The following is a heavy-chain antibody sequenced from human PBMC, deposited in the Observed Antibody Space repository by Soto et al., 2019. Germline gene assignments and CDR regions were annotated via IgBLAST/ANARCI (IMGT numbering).Heavy chain of an antibody. CDR2: IIPIFGTA. Sequence: SVKVSCKASGGTFSSYAISWVRQAPGQGLEWMGGIIPIFGTANYAQKFQCRVTITADESTSTVYMELSSLRSEDTAVYYCARALTPLYMVRGVITYSYYYGMDVWGQGTTVTASS. D-gene: IGHD3-10*01. V-gene: IGHV1-69*13. J-gene: IGHJ6*02. CDR1: GGTFSSYA. CDR3: ARALTPLYMVRGVITYSYYYGMDV.